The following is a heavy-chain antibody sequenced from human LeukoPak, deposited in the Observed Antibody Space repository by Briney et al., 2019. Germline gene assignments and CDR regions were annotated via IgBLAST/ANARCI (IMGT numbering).Heavy chain of an antibody. CDR2: INHDGSEK. Sequence: GGSLRLSCAASGFTFNIYWMTWVRQAPGKGLEWVANINHDGSEKYYVDSVKGRFTISRDNAKKSLYLQMNSLRAEDTAVYYCARWDDSSGYYPYYFDYWGQGTLVTVSS. D-gene: IGHD3-22*01. CDR3: ARWDDSSGYYPYYFDY. J-gene: IGHJ4*02. V-gene: IGHV3-7*04. CDR1: GFTFNIYW.